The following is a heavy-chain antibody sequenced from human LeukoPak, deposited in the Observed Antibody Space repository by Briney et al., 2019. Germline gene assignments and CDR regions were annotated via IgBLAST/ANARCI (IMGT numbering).Heavy chain of an antibody. CDR2: IYYSGST. CDR1: GGSISNYY. Sequence: SETLSLTCTVSGGSISNYYWSWIRQPPGKGLEWIGYIYYSGSTNYNPSLKSRVTISVDTSKNQFSLKLSSVTAADTAVNYCARGGRTAMVRGIRYYFDYWGQGILVTVSS. D-gene: IGHD5-18*01. CDR3: ARGGRTAMVRGIRYYFDY. J-gene: IGHJ4*02. V-gene: IGHV4-59*12.